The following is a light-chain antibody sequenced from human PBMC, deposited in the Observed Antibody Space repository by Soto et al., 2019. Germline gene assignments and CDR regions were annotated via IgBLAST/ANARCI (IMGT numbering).Light chain of an antibody. CDR3: QQYDTSLT. CDR1: HTIASVY. CDR2: DTS. V-gene: IGKV3D-20*01. J-gene: IGKJ4*01. Sequence: IVLTQSPASLSLSPGERATLSCGASHTIASVYLAWYQHKPGLAPRLLIYDTSIRATGIPDRFTGSGSGTDFALTISRLEPEDFAVYDCQQYDTSLTFGGATKVEIK.